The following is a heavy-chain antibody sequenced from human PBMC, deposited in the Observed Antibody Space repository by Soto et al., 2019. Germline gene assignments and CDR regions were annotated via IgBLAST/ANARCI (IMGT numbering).Heavy chain of an antibody. Sequence: SQTLSLTCAISGDSVSSNSAAWNWIRQSPSRGLEWLGRTYYRSRWYNDYAVSVKRRITINPDTSKSQFALQLNSVTSEDATVYYCAKDKVVRSGWSGVDGGARYEFALDVWGQGTPVTVSS. J-gene: IGHJ6*02. CDR1: GDSVSSNSAA. CDR3: AKDKVVRSGWSGVDGGARYEFALDV. D-gene: IGHD6-19*01. CDR2: TYYRSRWYN. V-gene: IGHV6-1*01.